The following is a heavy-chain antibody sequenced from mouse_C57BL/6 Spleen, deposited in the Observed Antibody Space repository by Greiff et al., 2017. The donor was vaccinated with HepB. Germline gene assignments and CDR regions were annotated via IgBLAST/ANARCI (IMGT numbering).Heavy chain of an antibody. CDR1: GYAFSSSW. V-gene: IGHV1-82*01. CDR2: IYPGDGDT. Sequence: QVQLQQPGPELVKPGASVKISCKASGYAFSSSWMNWVKQRPGKGLEWIGRIYPGDGDTNYNGKFKGKATLTADKSSSTAYMQLSSLTSEDSAVYCGARSRGYWGQGTTLTVSS. J-gene: IGHJ2*01. CDR3: ARSRGY.